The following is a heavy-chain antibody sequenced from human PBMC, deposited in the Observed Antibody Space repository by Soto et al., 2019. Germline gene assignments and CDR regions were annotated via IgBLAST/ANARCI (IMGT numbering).Heavy chain of an antibody. J-gene: IGHJ4*02. V-gene: IGHV1-46*03. CDR3: ARDPLSGSDGDYHPDHSF. D-gene: IGHD4-17*01. Sequence: ASVKVSCKASGYTFTSYYIHWVRQAPGQGLEWMGIINPSGGSTSYAQKFQGRVTMTRDTSTSTVHMELSSLRSEDTAVYYCARDPLSGSDGDYHPDHSFWGQGTLVTVSS. CDR2: INPSGGST. CDR1: GYTFTSYY.